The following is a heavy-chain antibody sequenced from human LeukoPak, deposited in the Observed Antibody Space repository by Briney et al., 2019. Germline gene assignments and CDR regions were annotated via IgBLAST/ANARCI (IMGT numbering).Heavy chain of an antibody. CDR1: GFTFSSYS. J-gene: IGHJ6*02. CDR3: ARERYCSSTSCPYYYYYGMDV. D-gene: IGHD2-2*01. CDR2: ISSSSSYI. V-gene: IGHV3-21*01. Sequence: GGSLRLSCAASGFTFSSYSMNWVRQAPGKGLEWVSSISSSSSYIYYADSVKGRFTISRDNAKNSLYLQMNSLRAEDTAVYYYARERYCSSTSCPYYYYYGMDVWGQGTTVTVSS.